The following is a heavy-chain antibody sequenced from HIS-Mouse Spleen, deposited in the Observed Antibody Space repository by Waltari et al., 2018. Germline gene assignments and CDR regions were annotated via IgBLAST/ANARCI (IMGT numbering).Heavy chain of an antibody. CDR2: INPNSGGT. J-gene: IGHJ4*02. V-gene: IGHV1-2*02. CDR3: ARSEYQLLWGY. Sequence: QVQLVQSGAEVKKPGASVKASCKASGHTSTAHHMHRWRQAPGQGLEWMGWINPNSGGTNYAQKFQGRVTMTRDTSISTAYMELSRLRSDDTAVYYCARSEYQLLWGYWGQGTLVTVSS. CDR1: GHTSTAHH. D-gene: IGHD2-2*01.